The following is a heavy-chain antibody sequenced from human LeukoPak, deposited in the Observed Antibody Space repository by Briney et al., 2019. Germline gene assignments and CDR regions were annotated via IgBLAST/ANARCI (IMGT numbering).Heavy chain of an antibody. V-gene: IGHV3-23*01. CDR3: AKGARSSSWYFPFDY. CDR1: GFTFSSYG. CDR2: ISGSGGST. J-gene: IGHJ4*02. Sequence: PGGSLRLSCAASGFTFSSYGMSWVRQAPGKGLEWVSAISGSGGSTYYADSVKGRFTISRDNSKTTLYLQMNSLRAEDTAVYYCAKGARSSSWYFPFDYWGQGTLVTVSS. D-gene: IGHD6-13*01.